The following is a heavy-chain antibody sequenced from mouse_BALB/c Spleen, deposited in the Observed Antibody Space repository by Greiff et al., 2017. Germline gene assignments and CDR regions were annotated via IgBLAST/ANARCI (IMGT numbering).Heavy chain of an antibody. V-gene: IGHV2-2*02. CDR3: ARNEGFYYAMDD. J-gene: IGHJ4*01. CDR1: GFSLTSYG. Sequence: QVQLQQSGPGLVQPSQSLSITCTVSGFSLTSYGVHWVRQSPGKGLEWLGVIWSGGSTDYNAAFISRLSISKDNSKSQVFFKMNSLQANDTAIYYCARNEGFYYAMDDWGQGTSVTVSS. CDR2: IWSGGST.